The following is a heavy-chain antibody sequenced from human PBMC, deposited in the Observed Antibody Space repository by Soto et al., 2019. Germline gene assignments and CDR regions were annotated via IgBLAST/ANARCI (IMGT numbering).Heavy chain of an antibody. J-gene: IGHJ4*02. CDR1: SDPISSSSDS. V-gene: IGHV4-39*01. CDR3: ARQIYRMRMITFGGVIVRFDY. D-gene: IGHD3-16*02. CDR2: IYYSGST. Sequence: PSGTLSLLCTVSSDPISSSSDSGALIRKPPGKGQEWIGSIYYSGSTYYNRSLKSRVTISVDTTKNQFSLKLSTVTAADTAVYYCARQIYRMRMITFGGVIVRFDYWGQGTLVTVSS.